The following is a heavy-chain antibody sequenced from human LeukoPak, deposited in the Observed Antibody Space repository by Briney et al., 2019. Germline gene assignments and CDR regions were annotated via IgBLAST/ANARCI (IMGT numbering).Heavy chain of an antibody. CDR1: GYTFTGYY. CDR3: ARERAAAGTNWFDP. V-gene: IGHV1-2*04. CDR2: INPNSGGT. Sequence: VASVKVSCKASGYTFTGYYMHWVRQAPGQGLEWMGWINPNSGGTNYAQKFQGWVTMTRDTSISTAYMELSRLRSDDTAVYYCARERAAAGTNWFDPWGQGTLVTVPS. J-gene: IGHJ5*02. D-gene: IGHD6-13*01.